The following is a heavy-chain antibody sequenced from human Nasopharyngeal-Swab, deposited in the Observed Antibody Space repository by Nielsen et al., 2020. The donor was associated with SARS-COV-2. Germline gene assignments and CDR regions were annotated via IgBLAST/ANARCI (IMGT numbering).Heavy chain of an antibody. J-gene: IGHJ4*02. CDR1: GFTFSSYS. V-gene: IGHV3-48*02. CDR3: ARDAGYSYGYREFDY. Sequence: GESLKISCAASGFTFSSYSMNWVRQAPGKGLEWVSYISSSSSTIYYADSVKGRFTISRDNAKNSLYLQMNSLRDEDRAVYYCARDAGYSYGYREFDYWGQGTLVTVSS. D-gene: IGHD5-18*01. CDR2: ISSSSSTI.